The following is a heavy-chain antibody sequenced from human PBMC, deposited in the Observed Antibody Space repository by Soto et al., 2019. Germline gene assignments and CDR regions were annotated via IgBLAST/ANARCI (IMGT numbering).Heavy chain of an antibody. CDR1: GGSISSSSYY. CDR3: ARHFDSGYGSGSRDFDY. V-gene: IGHV4-39*01. Sequence: PSETLSLTCTVSGGSISSSSYYWGWIRQPPGKGLEWIGSIYYSGSTYYNPSLKSRVTISVDTSKNQFSLKLSSVTAADTAVYYCARHFDSGYGSGSRDFDYWGQGTLVTVSS. CDR2: IYYSGST. D-gene: IGHD3-10*01. J-gene: IGHJ4*02.